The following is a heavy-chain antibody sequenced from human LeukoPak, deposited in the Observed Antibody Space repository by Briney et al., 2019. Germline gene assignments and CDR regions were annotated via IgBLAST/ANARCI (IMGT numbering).Heavy chain of an antibody. CDR3: ARVGAYCGGDCRYYFDY. CDR1: GYTFTSYG. Sequence: ASVKVSCKASGYTFTSYGISWVRQAPGQGLEGMGWISAYNGNTNYAQKLQGRVTMTTDTSTSTAYMELRSLRSDDTAVYYCARVGAYCGGDCRYYFDYWGQGTLVTVSS. V-gene: IGHV1-18*01. CDR2: ISAYNGNT. J-gene: IGHJ4*02. D-gene: IGHD2-21*01.